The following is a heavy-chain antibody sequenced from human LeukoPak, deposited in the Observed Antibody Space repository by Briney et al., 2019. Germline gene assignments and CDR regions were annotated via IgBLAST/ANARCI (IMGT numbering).Heavy chain of an antibody. J-gene: IGHJ4*02. V-gene: IGHV3-23*01. Sequence: PGGSLRLSCAASGFTFDDYGMSWVRQAPGKGLEWVSAISGSGGSTYYADSVKGRFTISRDNSKNTLYLQMNSLRAEDTAVYYCAKDPYDILTGYHYSDFDYWGQGTLVTVSS. CDR2: ISGSGGST. D-gene: IGHD3-9*01. CDR3: AKDPYDILTGYHYSDFDY. CDR1: GFTFDDYG.